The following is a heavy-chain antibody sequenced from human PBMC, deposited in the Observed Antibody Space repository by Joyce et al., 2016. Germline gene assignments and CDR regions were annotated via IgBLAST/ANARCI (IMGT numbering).Heavy chain of an antibody. CDR3: VTGLCIGTACHWDDAFDV. CDR2: VKSKSPGGTT. Sequence: EVQLVESGGGLVKPGGSLRLSCAASGFSFRNAWVTWVRQAPGKGLALVGRVKSKSPGGTTDYAAAVKGRFTISRDDSRDTAYLQMNSLKSEDTGVYFCVTGLCIGTACHWDDAFDVWGQGTMVTVSS. V-gene: IGHV3-15*01. CDR1: GFSFRNAW. J-gene: IGHJ3*01. D-gene: IGHD2-2*01.